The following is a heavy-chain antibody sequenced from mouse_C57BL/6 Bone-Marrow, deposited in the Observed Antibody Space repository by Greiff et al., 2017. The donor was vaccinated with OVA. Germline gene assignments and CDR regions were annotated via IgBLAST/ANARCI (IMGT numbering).Heavy chain of an antibody. CDR3: ARRPLYYGSSYENY. J-gene: IGHJ2*01. CDR1: GYAFTNYL. D-gene: IGHD1-1*01. CDR2: INPGSGGT. V-gene: IGHV1-54*01. Sequence: QVHVKQSGAELVRPGTSVKVSCKASGYAFTNYLIEWVKQRPGQGLEWIGVINPGSGGTNYNEKFKGKATLTADKSSSTAYMQLSSLTSEDSAVYFCARRPLYYGSSYENYWGQGTTLTVSS.